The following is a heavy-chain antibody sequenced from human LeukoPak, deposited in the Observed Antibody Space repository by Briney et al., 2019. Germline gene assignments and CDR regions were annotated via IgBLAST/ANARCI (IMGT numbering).Heavy chain of an antibody. CDR2: ISAYNGNT. J-gene: IGHJ6*04. CDR1: GYTFTSYG. CDR3: ARDGGSWYNYYYGMDV. V-gene: IGHV1-18*04. D-gene: IGHD6-13*01. Sequence: ASVKVSCKASGYTFTSYGISWVRQAPGQGLEWMGWISAYNGNTNYAQKLQGRVTMTTDTSTSTAYMELRSLRSDDTAVYYCARDGGSWYNYYYGMDVWGKGTTVTVSS.